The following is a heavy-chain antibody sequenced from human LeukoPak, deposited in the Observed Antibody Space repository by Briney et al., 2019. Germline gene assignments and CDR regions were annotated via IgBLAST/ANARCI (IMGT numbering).Heavy chain of an antibody. CDR2: ISYSGST. CDR1: GGSISSYY. J-gene: IGHJ4*02. V-gene: IGHV4-59*12. CDR3: AREGGPYRPLDY. Sequence: SETLSLTCTVSGGSISSYYWSWIRQPPGKGLEWIGYISYSGSTNYNPSLKSRVTISVDTSKNQFSLKLSSVTAADTAVYYCAREGGPYRPLDYSGQGTLVTVAS.